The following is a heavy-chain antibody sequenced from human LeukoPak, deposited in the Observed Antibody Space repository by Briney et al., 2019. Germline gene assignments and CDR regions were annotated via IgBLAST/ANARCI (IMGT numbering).Heavy chain of an antibody. Sequence: SETLSLTCAVCGGSFSGYYWSWIRQPPGKGLEWIGEINHSGSTNYNPSLKSRVTISVDTSKNQFSLKLSSVTAADTAVYYCARQTGTTVTPNWFDPWGQGTLVTVSS. CDR1: GGSFSGYY. CDR2: INHSGST. J-gene: IGHJ5*02. CDR3: ARQTGTTVTPNWFDP. V-gene: IGHV4-34*01. D-gene: IGHD4-17*01.